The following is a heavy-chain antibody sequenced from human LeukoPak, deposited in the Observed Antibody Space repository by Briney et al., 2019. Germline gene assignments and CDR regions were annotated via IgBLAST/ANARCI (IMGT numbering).Heavy chain of an antibody. D-gene: IGHD3-22*01. CDR3: ARGGSSGYPFDY. J-gene: IGHJ4*02. Sequence: SQTLSLTRTVSGRSISSGYYYWSWIRQPPGKGLEWFGYIYYSGSTYYNPSLKSRVTISVDTSKNQFSLKLSSVTAADTAVYYCARGGSSGYPFDYWGQGTLVTVSS. CDR1: GRSISSGYYY. CDR2: IYYSGST. V-gene: IGHV4-30-4*08.